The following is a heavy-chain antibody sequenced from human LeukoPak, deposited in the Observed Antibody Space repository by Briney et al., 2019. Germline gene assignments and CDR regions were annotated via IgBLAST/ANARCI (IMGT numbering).Heavy chain of an antibody. CDR3: ARARRGSAPYYYYYMDV. J-gene: IGHJ6*03. D-gene: IGHD1-14*01. Sequence: GASVKVSCKASGYTFTSYGISWVRQAPGQGLEWMGWISAYNGNTNYAQKLQGRVTMTTDTSTSTAYMELRSLRYDDTAVYYCARARRGSAPYYYYYMDVWGKGTTVTVSS. CDR2: ISAYNGNT. CDR1: GYTFTSYG. V-gene: IGHV1-18*01.